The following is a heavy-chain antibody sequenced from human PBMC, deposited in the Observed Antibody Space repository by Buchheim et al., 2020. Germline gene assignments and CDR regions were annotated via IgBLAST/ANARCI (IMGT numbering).Heavy chain of an antibody. D-gene: IGHD3-3*01. CDR2: TTYDGTNK. J-gene: IGHJ4*02. CDR1: GFTFSSYA. CDR3: AREEWGEVYFDY. Sequence: QVLLVESGGGVVQPGRSLRLSCAASGFTFSSYAMHWVRQAPGKGLVWVAVTTYDGTNKYYADSVKGRFTISRDNFKNMLYLQMNSLRVEDTAVYYCAREEWGEVYFDYCGQGTLFTASS. V-gene: IGHV3-30-3*01.